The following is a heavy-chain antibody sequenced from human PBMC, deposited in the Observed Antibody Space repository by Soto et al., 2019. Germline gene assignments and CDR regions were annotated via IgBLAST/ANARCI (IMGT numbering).Heavy chain of an antibody. V-gene: IGHV1-8*01. CDR3: ARGRDYYDFWSGYSPIYGMDV. Sequence: ASVKVSCKASGYTFTRYEINWVRQATGQGLEWMGWMNPNSGNTGYAQKFQGRVTMTRHTSISTAYMELSSLRSENTAVYYCARGRDYYDFWSGYSPIYGMDVWGQGTTVTVSS. CDR1: GYTFTRYE. CDR2: MNPNSGNT. J-gene: IGHJ6*02. D-gene: IGHD3-3*01.